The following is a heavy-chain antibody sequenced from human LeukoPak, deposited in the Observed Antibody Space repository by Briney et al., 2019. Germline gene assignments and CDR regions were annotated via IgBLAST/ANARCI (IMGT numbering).Heavy chain of an antibody. D-gene: IGHD6-13*01. Sequence: SETLSLTCTVSGDSITSYYWSWIRQSAEKGLEWIGRIYTTGTTNYNPSLKGRVTVSVDTSKNQFSLKLSSVTAADTAVYYCARAPDVAAAAPDYWGQGTLVTVSS. J-gene: IGHJ4*02. CDR3: ARAPDVAAAAPDY. CDR2: IYTTGTT. CDR1: GDSITSYY. V-gene: IGHV4-4*07.